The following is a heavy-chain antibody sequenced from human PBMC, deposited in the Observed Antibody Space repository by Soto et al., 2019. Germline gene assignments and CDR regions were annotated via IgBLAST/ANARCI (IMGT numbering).Heavy chain of an antibody. V-gene: IGHV4-30-4*01. CDR3: ARDPIDSGYGGYGMDV. CDR2: IYYSGST. J-gene: IGHJ6*02. CDR1: GDSISSGDYY. Sequence: SETLSLTCTVSGDSISSGDYYWSWIRQPPGKGLEWIGYIYYSGSTYYNPSLKSRVTISVDTSSNQFSLKLSSVTAADTAVFYCARDPIDSGYGGYGMDVSGQAPTVTV. D-gene: IGHD5-12*01.